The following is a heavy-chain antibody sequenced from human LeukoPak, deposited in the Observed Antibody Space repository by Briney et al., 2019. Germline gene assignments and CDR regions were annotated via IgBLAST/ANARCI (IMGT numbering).Heavy chain of an antibody. Sequence: GASVKVSCKASGYSFTGYYMHWVRQAPGQGLEWMGWINPNSGGTNYAQKFQGRVTMTRDTSISTAYMELSRLRSDDTAVYYCARGYGYHMAKGITGTTGYWGQGTLVTVSS. J-gene: IGHJ4*02. V-gene: IGHV1-2*02. CDR2: INPNSGGT. D-gene: IGHD1-7*01. CDR1: GYSFTGYY. CDR3: ARGYGYHMAKGITGTTGY.